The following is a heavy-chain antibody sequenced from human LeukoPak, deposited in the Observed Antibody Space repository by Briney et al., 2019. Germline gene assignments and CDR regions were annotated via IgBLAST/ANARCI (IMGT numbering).Heavy chain of an antibody. V-gene: IGHV3-72*01. Sequence: GGSLTLSCAGAGFSITDHHMDCVRQAPRKGLEWGGRSATTKTNSCTTQYAASVRGRFTLSRDDSQNSLYLQLNSLKPEETAVYYCVRVVTTGSGWYHFDNWGLGTLVTVSS. CDR1: GFSITDHH. J-gene: IGHJ4*02. CDR3: VRVVTTGSGWYHFDN. D-gene: IGHD6-13*01. CDR2: SATTKTNSCTT.